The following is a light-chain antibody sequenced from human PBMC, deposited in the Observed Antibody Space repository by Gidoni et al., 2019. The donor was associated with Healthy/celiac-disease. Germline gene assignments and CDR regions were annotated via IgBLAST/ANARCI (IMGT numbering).Light chain of an antibody. Sequence: EIVLTQSPATLSLSPGERATLSCRASQSVSSYLAWYHQKPGQPPRLLIYDASNRATGIPASFSGIGLGTYFTLTISTLGLEVFEVFSVRQRLFGQGKRREF. CDR3: RQRL. CDR2: DAS. V-gene: IGKV3-11*01. J-gene: IGKJ5*01. CDR1: QSVSSY.